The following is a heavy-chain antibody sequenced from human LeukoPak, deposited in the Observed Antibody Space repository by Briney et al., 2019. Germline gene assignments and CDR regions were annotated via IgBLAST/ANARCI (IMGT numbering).Heavy chain of an antibody. CDR2: IYYSGST. J-gene: IGHJ4*02. Sequence: SETLSLTCTVSGGSISSGDYYWSWIRQPPEKGLEWIGYIYYSGSTYYNPSLKSRVTISVDTSKNQFSLKLSSVTAADTAVYYCARGYYYDSSGSRAFDYWGQGTLVTVSS. CDR1: GGSISSGDYY. CDR3: ARGYYYDSSGSRAFDY. V-gene: IGHV4-30-4*01. D-gene: IGHD3-22*01.